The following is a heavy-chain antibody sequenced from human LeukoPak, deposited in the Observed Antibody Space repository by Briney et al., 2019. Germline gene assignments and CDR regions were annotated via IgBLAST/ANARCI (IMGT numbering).Heavy chain of an antibody. V-gene: IGHV5-51*01. CDR3: ARRGGGSGYYHEFVDY. CDR1: GYSFTSYW. Sequence: GESLKISCKGSGYSFTSYWIGWVRQMPGKGLEWMGIIYPGDSDTRYSPSFQGQVTISADKSISTAYLQWSSLKASDTAMYYCARRGGGSGYYHEFVDYWGQGTLVTVSS. D-gene: IGHD3-22*01. CDR2: IYPGDSDT. J-gene: IGHJ4*02.